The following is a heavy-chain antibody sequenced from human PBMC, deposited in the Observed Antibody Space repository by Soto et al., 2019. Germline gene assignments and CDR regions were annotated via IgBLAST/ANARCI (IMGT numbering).Heavy chain of an antibody. V-gene: IGHV1-69*01. J-gene: IGHJ6*02. CDR1: GGTFSSYA. Sequence: QVQLVQSGAEVKKPGSSVKVSCKASGGTFSSYAISWVRQAPGQGLEWMGGIIPIFGTANYAQKFPGRVTITADESTSTAYMELSSLRSEDTAVSYCARDSLRYFDWLAQHYGMDVWGQGTTVTVSS. D-gene: IGHD3-9*01. CDR3: ARDSLRYFDWLAQHYGMDV. CDR2: IIPIFGTA.